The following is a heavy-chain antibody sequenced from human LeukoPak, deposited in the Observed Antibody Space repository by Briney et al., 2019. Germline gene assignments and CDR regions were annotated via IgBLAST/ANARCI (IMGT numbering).Heavy chain of an antibody. J-gene: IGHJ5*02. Sequence: PSETLSLTCTVSGYSISSGYYWGWIRQPPGKGLEWIGSIYHSGSTYYNPSLKSRVTISVDTSKNQFSLKLSSVTAADTAVYYCARATDYDFWSGYSDNNWFDPWGQGTLVTVSS. V-gene: IGHV4-38-2*02. D-gene: IGHD3-3*01. CDR3: ARATDYDFWSGYSDNNWFDP. CDR2: IYHSGST. CDR1: GYSISSGYY.